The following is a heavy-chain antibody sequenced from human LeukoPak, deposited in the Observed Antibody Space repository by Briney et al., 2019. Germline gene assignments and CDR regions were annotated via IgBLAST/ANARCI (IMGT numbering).Heavy chain of an antibody. CDR1: GGSISSYY. CDR3: ARRVGDKDYFDY. D-gene: IGHD1-26*01. CDR2: IYYSGST. J-gene: IGHJ4*02. Sequence: SETLSFTCTVSGGSISSYYWSWIRQPPGKGLEWIGYIYYSGSTNYNPSLKSRVTISVDTSKNQFSLKLSSVTAADTAVYYCARRVGDKDYFDYWGQGTLVTVSS. V-gene: IGHV4-59*08.